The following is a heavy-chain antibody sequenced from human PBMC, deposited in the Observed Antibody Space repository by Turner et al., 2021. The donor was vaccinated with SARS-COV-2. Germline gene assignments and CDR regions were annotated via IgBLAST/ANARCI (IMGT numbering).Heavy chain of an antibody. J-gene: IGHJ4*02. CDR1: GFTLRSYG. V-gene: IGHV3-30*18. CDR2: ISYDGSNK. Sequence: QVQLVESGGGVVQPGRSLRLSCAAPGFTLRSYGMHWVRQAPGKGLEWVAVISYDGSNKYYADSVKGRFTISRDNSKNTLYLQMNSLRAEDTAVYYCAKDMEQLVPLFDYWGQGTLVTVSS. CDR3: AKDMEQLVPLFDY. D-gene: IGHD6-13*01.